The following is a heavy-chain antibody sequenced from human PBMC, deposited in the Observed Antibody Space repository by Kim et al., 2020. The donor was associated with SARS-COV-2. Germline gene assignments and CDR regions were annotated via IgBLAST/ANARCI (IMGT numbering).Heavy chain of an antibody. Sequence: KYSQKFQGRVTITRDTSASTAYMELGSLRSEDTAVYYCARAAARGDLDYWGQGTLVTVSS. D-gene: IGHD4-17*01. J-gene: IGHJ4*02. CDR3: ARAAARGDLDY. V-gene: IGHV1-3*01.